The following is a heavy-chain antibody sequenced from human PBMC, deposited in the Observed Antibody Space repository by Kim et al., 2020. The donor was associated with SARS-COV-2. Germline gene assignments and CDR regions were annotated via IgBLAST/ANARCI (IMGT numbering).Heavy chain of an antibody. CDR2: IYSGGST. J-gene: IGHJ4*02. CDR1: GFTVSRNY. CDR3: ARVTLPLLWFGELSPPIFDY. D-gene: IGHD3-10*01. V-gene: IGHV3-53*01. Sequence: GGSLRLSCAASGFTVSRNYMSWVRQAPGKGLEWVSVIYSGGSTYYADSVKGRFTISRDNSKNTLYLQMNSLRAEDTAVYYCARVTLPLLWFGELSPPIFDYWGQGTLVTVSS.